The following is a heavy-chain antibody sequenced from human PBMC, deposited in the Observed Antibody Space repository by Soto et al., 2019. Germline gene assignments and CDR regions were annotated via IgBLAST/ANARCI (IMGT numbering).Heavy chain of an antibody. CDR2: ISNDGAGT. Sequence: GGSLILSCAASGFTFSNYGVIWVRQAPGKGLEWVSSISNDGAGTYHADPVKGRFTISRDDSKNTVYLHMNSLRVDDTAIYYCAKRYSSGWTPFDHWGQGTLVTVSS. CDR1: GFTFSNYG. V-gene: IGHV3-23*01. CDR3: AKRYSSGWTPFDH. J-gene: IGHJ4*02. D-gene: IGHD6-19*01.